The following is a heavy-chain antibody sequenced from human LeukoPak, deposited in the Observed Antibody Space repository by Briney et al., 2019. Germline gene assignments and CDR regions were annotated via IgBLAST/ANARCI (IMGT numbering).Heavy chain of an antibody. CDR1: GSTFSSYA. D-gene: IGHD3-10*01. J-gene: IGHJ4*02. CDR3: AKVYGSGSYYFPDC. CDR2: ISGGGGST. V-gene: IGHV3-23*01. Sequence: GGSLRLSCAASGSTFSSYAMGWVRQAPGKGLEWVSSISGGGGSTYHSDSVKGRFTISRDNSKNTLYLQMNSLRAEDTAVYYCAKVYGSGSYYFPDCWGQGTLVTVSS.